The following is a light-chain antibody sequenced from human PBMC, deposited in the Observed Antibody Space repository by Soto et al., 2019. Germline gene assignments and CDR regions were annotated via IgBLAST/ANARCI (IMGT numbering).Light chain of an antibody. CDR2: EVN. CDR3: SSFAGTFFV. V-gene: IGLV2-8*01. Sequence: QSVLAQPPSASGSPGQSVTISCTGTSSDVGGYNYVSWYQQHPGKVPKVLISEVNKRPSGVPDRFSGSKSGNTASLTVSGLQADDEADYYCSSFAGTFFVFGTGTTVTVL. CDR1: SSDVGGYNY. J-gene: IGLJ1*01.